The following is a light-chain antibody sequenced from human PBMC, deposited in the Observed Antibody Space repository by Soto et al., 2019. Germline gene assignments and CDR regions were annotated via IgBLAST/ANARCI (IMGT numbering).Light chain of an antibody. CDR1: QSISSW. Sequence: DIQMTQSPSTLSASVGDRVIVTCRASQSISSWVAWYQQKPGKAPKLLIHDASSLQSGVPSRFSGSGSGTEFTLTISRLQPDDFVNYYCQQYNSYSRTFGQGTKVEI. V-gene: IGKV1-5*01. CDR3: QQYNSYSRT. J-gene: IGKJ1*01. CDR2: DAS.